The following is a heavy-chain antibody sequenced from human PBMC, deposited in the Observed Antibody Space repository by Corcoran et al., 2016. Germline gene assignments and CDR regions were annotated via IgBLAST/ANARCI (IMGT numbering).Heavy chain of an antibody. D-gene: IGHD6-13*01. V-gene: IGHV3-15*01. CDR2: IKSKTDGGTT. CDR1: GFTFSNAW. CDR3: TTDRTPYSSSWYVNDY. J-gene: IGHJ4*02. Sequence: EVQLVESGGGLVKPGGSLRLSCAASGFTFSNAWMSWVRQAPGKGLEWVGRIKSKTDGGTTDYAAPVKGRFTISRDDSKNTLYLQMNSLKTDDTAVYYCTTDRTPYSSSWYVNDYWGQGTLVTVSS.